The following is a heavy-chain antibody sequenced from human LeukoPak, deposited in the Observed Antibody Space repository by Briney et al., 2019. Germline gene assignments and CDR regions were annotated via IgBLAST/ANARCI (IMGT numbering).Heavy chain of an antibody. CDR3: ARWDDSYGYDY. J-gene: IGHJ4*02. D-gene: IGHD5-18*01. CDR1: GYTFTGYY. V-gene: IGHV1-2*02. CDR2: INPNSGGT. Sequence: ASVKVSCKASGYTFTGYYMHWVRQAPGQGLEWMGWINPNSGGTNYAQKFQGRVTMTRDTSISTAYMELSRLRSDDMPVYYCARWDDSYGYDYWGQGTLVTVSS.